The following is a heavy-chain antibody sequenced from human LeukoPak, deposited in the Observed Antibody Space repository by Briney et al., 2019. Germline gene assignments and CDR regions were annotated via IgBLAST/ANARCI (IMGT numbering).Heavy chain of an antibody. CDR3: ARDWGLAGYVLDH. CDR1: GFTFSSYG. J-gene: IGHJ4*02. Sequence: GGSLRLSCAASGFTFSSYGMYWVRQAPGKGLEWVSYISSSSSDIYYADSVKGRFTISRDNAKNSLYLQMNSVRDEDTAMYYCARDWGLAGYVLDHWGQGTLVTVSS. D-gene: IGHD3-16*01. V-gene: IGHV3-48*02. CDR2: ISSSSSDI.